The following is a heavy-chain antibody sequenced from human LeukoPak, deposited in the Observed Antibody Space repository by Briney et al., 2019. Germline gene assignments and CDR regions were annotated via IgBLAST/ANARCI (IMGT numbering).Heavy chain of an antibody. D-gene: IGHD5-24*01. V-gene: IGHV1-8*03. CDR1: GGTFTSYD. CDR2: MNPNSGNT. Sequence: ASVKVSCKASGGTFTSYDINWVRQATGQGLEWMGWMNPNSGNTGYAQKFQGRVAITRNTSISTAYMELSSLRSEDTAVYYCANQLSFQNWFDPWGQGTLVTVSS. CDR3: ANQLSFQNWFDP. J-gene: IGHJ5*02.